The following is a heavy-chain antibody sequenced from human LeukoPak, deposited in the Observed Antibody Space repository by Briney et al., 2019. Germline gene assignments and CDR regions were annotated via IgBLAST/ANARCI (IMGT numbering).Heavy chain of an antibody. CDR1: GFTFSNYG. V-gene: IGHV3-33*01. D-gene: IGHD2-15*01. Sequence: PGRSLRLSCAASGFTFSNYGMHWVRQAPGKGLEWVAVIWYDGSNQYYADSVKGRFTTSRDNSKNTVYLQMNSLRADDTAVYYCAANFDFWGQGTLVTVSS. CDR2: IWYDGSNQ. CDR3: AANFDF. J-gene: IGHJ4*02.